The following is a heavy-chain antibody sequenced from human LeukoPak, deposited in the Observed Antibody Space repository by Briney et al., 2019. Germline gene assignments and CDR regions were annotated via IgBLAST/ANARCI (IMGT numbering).Heavy chain of an antibody. CDR1: GGSFSGYY. Sequence: PSETLSLTCAVYGGSFSGYYWSWIRQPPGKGLEWIGEINHSGSTNYNPSLKSRVTISVDTSKNQFSLKLSSVTAADTAVYYCARGNCSSTSCYEGNGIDVWGQGTTVTVSS. J-gene: IGHJ6*02. CDR3: ARGNCSSTSCYEGNGIDV. V-gene: IGHV4-34*01. CDR2: INHSGST. D-gene: IGHD2-2*01.